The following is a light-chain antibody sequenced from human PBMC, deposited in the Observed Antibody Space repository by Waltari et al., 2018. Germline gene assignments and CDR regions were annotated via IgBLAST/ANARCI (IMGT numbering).Light chain of an antibody. V-gene: IGLV2-14*03. J-gene: IGLJ2*01. Sequence: SALTQPASVSGSPGQSVTVSCAGASGDIGTYNSVSWYQLLPGKAPKLMVFDVSNRPSGVSHRCSGSKSGNTASLTISGLQAEDEASYYCTSFTTSKTVIFGGGTKLTVL. CDR2: DVS. CDR1: SGDIGTYNS. CDR3: TSFTTSKTVI.